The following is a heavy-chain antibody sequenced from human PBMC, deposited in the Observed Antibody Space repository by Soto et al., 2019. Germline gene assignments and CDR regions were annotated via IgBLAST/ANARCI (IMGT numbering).Heavy chain of an antibody. V-gene: IGHV3-23*01. D-gene: IGHD3-10*01. CDR3: AKEVYGAARGAMDV. CDR1: GFTFSNNV. J-gene: IGHJ6*02. Sequence: EVQLLESGGGLVQPGGSLRLSCAASGFTFSNNVMNWVRQAPGKGLEWVSGITDNGGSTYYADSVKGRCTISRDNSKNTLYLQLNSLRADDTAVYYCAKEVYGAARGAMDVWGQGTKATVSS. CDR2: ITDNGGST.